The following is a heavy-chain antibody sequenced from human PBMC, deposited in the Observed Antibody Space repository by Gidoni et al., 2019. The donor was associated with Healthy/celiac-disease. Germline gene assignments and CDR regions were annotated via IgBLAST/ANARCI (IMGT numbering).Heavy chain of an antibody. D-gene: IGHD5-12*01. J-gene: IGHJ4*02. Sequence: PEKGLEWVSSISSSSSYIYYADSVKGRFTISRDNAKNSLYLQMNSLRAEDTAVYYCARVYSGYYYFDYWGQGTLVTVSS. V-gene: IGHV3-21*01. CDR2: ISSSSSYI. CDR3: ARVYSGYYYFDY.